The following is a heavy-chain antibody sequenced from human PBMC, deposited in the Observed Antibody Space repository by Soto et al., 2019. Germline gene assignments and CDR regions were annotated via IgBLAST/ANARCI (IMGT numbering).Heavy chain of an antibody. CDR2: ISAYNGNT. D-gene: IGHD3-10*01. Sequence: QVQLVQSGAEVKKPGASVKVSCKASGYTFTSYGISWVRPAPGQGLEWMGWISAYNGNTNYAQKLQGRVTMTTNTSTSTAYLELRSLRSDDTAVYYCARDAYRFGAYYYYMDVWGKGTTVTVSS. CDR1: GYTFTSYG. J-gene: IGHJ6*03. CDR3: ARDAYRFGAYYYYMDV. V-gene: IGHV1-18*01.